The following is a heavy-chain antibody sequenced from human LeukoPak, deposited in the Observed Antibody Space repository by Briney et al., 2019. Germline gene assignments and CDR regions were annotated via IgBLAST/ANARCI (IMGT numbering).Heavy chain of an antibody. CDR3: ARGLRYSSSWYNFDY. D-gene: IGHD6-13*01. V-gene: IGHV3-48*02. CDR1: GFTFSSSC. Sequence: GGSLRLSCVASGFTFSSSCMNWVRQAPGKGLEWVSYISISSTTIYYADSVKGRFTISRDNAKNSLYLQMNSLRDEDTAVYYCARGLRYSSSWYNFDYGGQGTLVTVSS. J-gene: IGHJ4*02. CDR2: ISISSTTI.